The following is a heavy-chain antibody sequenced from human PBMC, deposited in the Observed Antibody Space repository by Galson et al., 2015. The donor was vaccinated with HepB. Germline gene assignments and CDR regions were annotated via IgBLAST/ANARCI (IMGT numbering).Heavy chain of an antibody. V-gene: IGHV3-30-3*01. D-gene: IGHD3-22*01. Sequence: SLRLSCAASGFTFSSYAMHWVRQAPGKGLEWVAVISYDGSNKYYADSVKGRFTISRDNSKNTLYLQMNSLRAEDTAVYYCARARSDYYDSSGYYYLIAEYFQHWGQGTLVTVSP. CDR2: ISYDGSNK. J-gene: IGHJ1*01. CDR3: ARARSDYYDSSGYYYLIAEYFQH. CDR1: GFTFSSYA.